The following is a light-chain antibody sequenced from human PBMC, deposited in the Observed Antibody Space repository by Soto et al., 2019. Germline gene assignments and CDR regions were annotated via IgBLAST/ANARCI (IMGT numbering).Light chain of an antibody. V-gene: IGKV3-20*01. CDR2: RAS. CDR1: QSVSSSY. J-gene: IGKJ2*01. Sequence: ESVLTQSPGTLSLSPGERATLSCRASQSVSSSYLAWYQQKPGQAPRLLIYRASSRATGIPDRFSGSGSGTDFTLTISRLEPEDFAVYYCQQFVGSSYTFGQGTKLEIK. CDR3: QQFVGSSYT.